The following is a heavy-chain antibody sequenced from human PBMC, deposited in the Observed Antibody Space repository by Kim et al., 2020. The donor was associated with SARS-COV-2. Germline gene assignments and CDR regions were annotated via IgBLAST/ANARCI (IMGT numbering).Heavy chain of an antibody. CDR1: GDSISSYY. J-gene: IGHJ3*01. CDR3: AKLGVTGYSGYDDFKV. Sequence: SETLSLTCTVSGDSISSYYWNWIRQPPGKGLEWIGHIYYSGRTNYNRSLKSRVTISVDTSKTQFSLKLGSVTAADTAVYSCAKLGVTGYSGYDDFKVWGQGTIVTVSS. D-gene: IGHD5-12*01. CDR2: IYYSGRT. V-gene: IGHV4-59*08.